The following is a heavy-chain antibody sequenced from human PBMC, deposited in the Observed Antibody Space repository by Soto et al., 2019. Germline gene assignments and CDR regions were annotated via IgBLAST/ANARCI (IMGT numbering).Heavy chain of an antibody. V-gene: IGHV3-30-3*01. CDR2: ISYDGSNK. CDR3: ARGERFLEWLLNYYYGMDV. J-gene: IGHJ6*02. Sequence: GGSLRLSCAASGFTFSSYAMHWVRQAPGKGLEWVAVISYDGSNKYYADSVKGRFTISRDNSKNTLYLQMNSLRAEDTAVYYCARGERFLEWLLNYYYGMDVWGQGTTVTVSS. CDR1: GFTFSSYA. D-gene: IGHD3-3*01.